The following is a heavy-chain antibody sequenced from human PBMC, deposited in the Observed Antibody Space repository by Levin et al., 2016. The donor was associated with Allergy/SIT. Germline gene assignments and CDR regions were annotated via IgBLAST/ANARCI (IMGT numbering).Heavy chain of an antibody. J-gene: IGHJ4*02. CDR1: GFTFSSYA. D-gene: IGHD2-21*02. V-gene: IGHV3-23*01. CDR2: FSVSGAGT. CDR3: AKGRGGYSYWDY. Sequence: GESLKISCAASGFTFSSYAMNWVRQAPGKGLEWVSTFSVSGAGTQYADSVKGRFTISRDISTNTLYLHMNSLRAEDAAVYYCAKGRGGYSYWDYWGQGTLVTVSS.